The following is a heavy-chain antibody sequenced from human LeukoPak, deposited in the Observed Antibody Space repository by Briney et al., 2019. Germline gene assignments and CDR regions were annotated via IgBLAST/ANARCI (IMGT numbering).Heavy chain of an antibody. CDR1: GYTFTSYG. CDR3: ARDWDSRNDYFDT. Sequence: GASVKVSCKASGYTFTSYGISWVRQAPGQGLEWMGWTSAHNDDKNYEETLQGRFTMTTDKSTTTPYMELTSLRSDDTAVYYCARDWDSRNDYFDTWGQGTLVIVSS. CDR2: TSAHNDDK. D-gene: IGHD1-1*01. J-gene: IGHJ4*02. V-gene: IGHV1-18*01.